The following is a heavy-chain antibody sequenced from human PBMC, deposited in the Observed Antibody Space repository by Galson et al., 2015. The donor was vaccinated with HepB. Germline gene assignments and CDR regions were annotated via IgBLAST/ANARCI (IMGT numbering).Heavy chain of an antibody. CDR1: GFTFSSYG. D-gene: IGHD2-2*01. J-gene: IGHJ3*02. V-gene: IGHV3-30*18. Sequence: SLRLSCAASGFTFSSYGMHWVRQAPGKGLEWVAVISYDGSSKYYADSVKGRFTISRDNSKNTLYLQMNSLRAEDTAVYYCAKGAGGYCSSTSCSDAFDIWGQGTMVTVSS. CDR3: AKGAGGYCSSTSCSDAFDI. CDR2: ISYDGSSK.